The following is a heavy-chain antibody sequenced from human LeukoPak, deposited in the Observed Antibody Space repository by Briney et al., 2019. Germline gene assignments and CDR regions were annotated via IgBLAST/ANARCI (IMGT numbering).Heavy chain of an antibody. V-gene: IGHV4-34*01. CDR3: ASFGGNSLWNV. J-gene: IGHJ6*02. D-gene: IGHD4-23*01. Sequence: KTSETLSLTCAVYGGSFXGYYWSWIRQPPXKXLEWIGEINHSGSTNYNPSLKSRVTISVDTSKNQFSLKLSSVTAADTAVYYCASFGGNSLWNVWGQGTTVTVSS. CDR2: INHSGST. CDR1: GGSFXGYY.